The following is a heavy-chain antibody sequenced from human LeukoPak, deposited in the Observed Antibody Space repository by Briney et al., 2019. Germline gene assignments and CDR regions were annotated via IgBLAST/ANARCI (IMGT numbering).Heavy chain of an antibody. CDR2: FSGSGGNT. J-gene: IGHJ4*02. V-gene: IGHV3-23*01. D-gene: IGHD4-17*01. CDR3: AKEPDYGDYFDY. CDR1: GFTFSSYA. Sequence: PGGSLRLSCAASGFTFSSYAMGWVRQAPGKGLEWVSAFSGSGGNTYYADSVKGRFTVSRDNSKNTLYLQMNSLRAEDTAVYYCAKEPDYGDYFDYWGQGTLVTVSS.